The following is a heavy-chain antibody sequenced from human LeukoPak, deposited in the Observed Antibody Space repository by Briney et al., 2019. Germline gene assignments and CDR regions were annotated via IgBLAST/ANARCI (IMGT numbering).Heavy chain of an antibody. D-gene: IGHD3-10*01. CDR3: ARAVVRGVISYYGMDV. CDR2: INPSGGST. Sequence: VASVTVSCKASGYTFTSYYMHWVRQAPGQGLEWMGIINPSGGSTSYAQKFQGRVTMTRDTSTSTVYMELSSLRSEDTAVYYCARAVVRGVISYYGMDVWGQGTTVTVSS. J-gene: IGHJ6*02. V-gene: IGHV1-46*01. CDR1: GYTFTSYY.